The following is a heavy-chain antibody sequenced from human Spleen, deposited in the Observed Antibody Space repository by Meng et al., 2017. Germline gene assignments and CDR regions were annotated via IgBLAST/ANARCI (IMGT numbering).Heavy chain of an antibody. J-gene: IGHJ4*02. CDR3: ARGPTTMAHDFDY. Sequence: VQLQPWGAGRVHPSEILSLTCAVYGGSFSGYYWSWIRHPPGKGLEWIGEINHSGSTNYNPSLKSRVTISVDTSKNQFSLKLSSVTAADTAVYYCARGPTTMAHDFDYWGQGTLVTVSS. V-gene: IGHV4-34*01. D-gene: IGHD4-11*01. CDR2: INHSGST. CDR1: GGSFSGYY.